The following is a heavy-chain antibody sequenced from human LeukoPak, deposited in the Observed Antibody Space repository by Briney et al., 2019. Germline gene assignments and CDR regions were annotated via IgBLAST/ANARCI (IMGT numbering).Heavy chain of an antibody. CDR1: GFTFSSYA. D-gene: IGHD3-22*01. Sequence: GGSLRLSCAASGFTFSSYAMHWVRQAPGKGLEYVSAISSNGGSTYYANSVKGRFTISRDNSKNTLYLQMGSLRAEDMAVYYCARDLYYYDSSGPLCDWGKGTLVTVSS. CDR2: ISSNGGST. J-gene: IGHJ4*02. CDR3: ARDLYYYDSSGPLCD. V-gene: IGHV3-64*01.